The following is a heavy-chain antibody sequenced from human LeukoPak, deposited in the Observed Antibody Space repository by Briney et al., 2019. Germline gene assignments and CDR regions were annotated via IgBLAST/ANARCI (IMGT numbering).Heavy chain of an antibody. V-gene: IGHV3-48*03. J-gene: IGHJ4*02. CDR2: ISSSGSTI. D-gene: IGHD1-26*01. Sequence: GGSLRLSCAASGFTFSSYEMNWVRQAPGKGLEWVSYISSSGSTIYYADSVKGRFTISRDNAKNSLYLQMNSLRAEDTAVYYCARASRGSSALDYWGQGTLVTVSS. CDR1: GFTFSSYE. CDR3: ARASRGSSALDY.